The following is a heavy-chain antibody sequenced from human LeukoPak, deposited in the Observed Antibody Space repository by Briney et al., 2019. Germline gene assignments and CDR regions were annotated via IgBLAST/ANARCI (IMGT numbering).Heavy chain of an antibody. J-gene: IGHJ4*02. V-gene: IGHV3-9*01. CDR2: ISWNSGSI. Sequence: GGSLRLSCAASGITFDDYAMHWVRQAPGKGREWVSGISWNSGSIGYADSVKGRFTISRDNSKNTLYLQMNSLRAEDTAVYYCARSEGALSGWYYFDYWGEGTLVTVSS. D-gene: IGHD6-19*01. CDR1: GITFDDYA. CDR3: ARSEGALSGWYYFDY.